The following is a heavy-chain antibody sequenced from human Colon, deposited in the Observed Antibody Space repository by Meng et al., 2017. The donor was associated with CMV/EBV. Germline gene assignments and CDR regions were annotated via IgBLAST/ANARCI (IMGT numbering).Heavy chain of an antibody. V-gene: IGHV1-69*05. CDR1: GGTFSRYA. J-gene: IGHJ3*02. Sequence: SVKVSCKASGGTFSRYAISWVRQAPGQGLQWMGGIIPIFGTTNNAQTFQGRVTITTDESTSTAYMELRSLTSDDTALYYCAVDSSGSNDAFDIWGQGTMVTVSS. D-gene: IGHD3-22*01. CDR3: AVDSSGSNDAFDI. CDR2: IIPIFGTT.